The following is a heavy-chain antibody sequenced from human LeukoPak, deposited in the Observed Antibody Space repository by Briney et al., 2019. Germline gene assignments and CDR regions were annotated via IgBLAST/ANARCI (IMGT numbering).Heavy chain of an antibody. CDR1: GFTFSNYA. V-gene: IGHV3-23*01. D-gene: IGHD1-26*01. CDR2: ITGSGGNT. CDR3: ARETLGWFDP. Sequence: GGSLRLSRAASGFTFSNYAMSWVRQAPGKGLEWVSAITGSGGNTYYADSVKGRFTISRDNSKNTLYLQMNSLRAEDTAVYYCARETLGWFDPWGQGTLVTVSS. J-gene: IGHJ5*02.